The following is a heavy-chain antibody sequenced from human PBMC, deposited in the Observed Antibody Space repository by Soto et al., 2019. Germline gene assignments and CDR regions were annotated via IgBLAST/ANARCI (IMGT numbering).Heavy chain of an antibody. V-gene: IGHV3-74*01. J-gene: IGHJ6*02. CDR3: ARAIGFYGMDV. Sequence: GGSLRLSCAASGLTFSSDWMHWVRQAPGKGLVWVSRINSDGSSTDYADSVKGRFTTSRDNAKNTLYLQMNSLRGEDTAVYYCARAIGFYGMDVWGQGTTVTVSS. CDR1: GLTFSSDW. D-gene: IGHD6-25*01. CDR2: INSDGSST.